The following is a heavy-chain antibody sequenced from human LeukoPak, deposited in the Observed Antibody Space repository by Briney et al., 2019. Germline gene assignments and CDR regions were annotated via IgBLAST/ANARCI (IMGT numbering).Heavy chain of an antibody. V-gene: IGHV3-23*01. Sequence: QPGGSLRLSCAASGFTFSGYAMSWVRQAPGKGLEWVSAISGSGAGTYYTDSVKGRFTVSRDNSKNTVYLQMNSLRAEDTAIYYCTKNFRDGYAFYEYWGQGTRVTVSS. CDR1: GFTFSGYA. J-gene: IGHJ4*02. CDR2: ISGSGAGT. CDR3: TKNFRDGYAFYEY. D-gene: IGHD3-16*01.